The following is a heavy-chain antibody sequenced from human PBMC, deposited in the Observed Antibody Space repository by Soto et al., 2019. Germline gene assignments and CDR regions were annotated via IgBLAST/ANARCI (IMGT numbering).Heavy chain of an antibody. CDR3: ARDPGTGITPDVEGPYY. J-gene: IGHJ4*02. Sequence: QVQLVESGGGVVQPGRSLTLSCAASGFTFSSYAMHWVRQAPGKGLEWVAVISYDGSNKYYADSVKGRFTISRDNSKNTLYLQMNSLRAEDTAVYYCARDPGTGITPDVEGPYYWGQGTLVTVSS. V-gene: IGHV3-30-3*01. CDR2: ISYDGSNK. D-gene: IGHD3-10*01. CDR1: GFTFSSYA.